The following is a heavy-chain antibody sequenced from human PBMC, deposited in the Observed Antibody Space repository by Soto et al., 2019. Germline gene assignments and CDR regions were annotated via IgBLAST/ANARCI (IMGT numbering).Heavy chain of an antibody. CDR3: ARDVGSIAAAGTAEY. CDR1: GFTFSSYA. J-gene: IGHJ4*02. V-gene: IGHV3-30-3*01. D-gene: IGHD6-13*01. CDR2: ISYDGSNK. Sequence: GGSLRLSCAASGFTFSSYAMHWVRQAPGKGLEWVAVISYDGSNKYYADSVKGRFTISRDNSKNTLYLQMNSLRAEDTAVYYCARDVGSIAAAGTAEYWGQGTLVTVSS.